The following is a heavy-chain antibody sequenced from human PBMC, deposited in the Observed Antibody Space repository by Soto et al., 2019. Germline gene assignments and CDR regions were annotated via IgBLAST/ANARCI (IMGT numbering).Heavy chain of an antibody. CDR1: RFTFSSYG. CDR3: AREVAVAGDSYYYMDV. CDR2: IWYNGSTM. D-gene: IGHD6-19*01. V-gene: IGHV3-33*01. J-gene: IGHJ6*03. Sequence: QMQLVESGGGVVQPGRSLRLSCAASRFTFSSYGMHWVRQAPGKGLEWVAFIWYNGSTMYYADSVKGRFTISRDSSNNTLYLQMNSLRAEDTAVYYCAREVAVAGDSYYYMDVWGKGTAVTVSS.